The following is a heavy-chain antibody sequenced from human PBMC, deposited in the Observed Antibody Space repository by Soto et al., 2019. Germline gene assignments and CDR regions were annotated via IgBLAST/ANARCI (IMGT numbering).Heavy chain of an antibody. J-gene: IGHJ4*02. V-gene: IGHV3-74*01. CDR2: INSDGSST. Sequence: EVQLVESGGGLVQPGGSLRLSCAASGFTFSSYWMHWVRQAPGKGLVWVSHINSDGSSTTYADSVKGRFTISRDNAKNTLYLQMNSLRAEDTAVYYCARVRHTAVITYLGYWGQGTLVTVSS. D-gene: IGHD5-18*01. CDR3: ARVRHTAVITYLGY. CDR1: GFTFSSYW.